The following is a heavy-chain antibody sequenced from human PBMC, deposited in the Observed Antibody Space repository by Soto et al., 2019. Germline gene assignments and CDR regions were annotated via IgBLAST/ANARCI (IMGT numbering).Heavy chain of an antibody. J-gene: IGHJ4*02. CDR2: MSYDGSDT. V-gene: IGHV3-30*02. CDR3: TIVRVADSALDH. Sequence: GGSLRLSCVGSGFIFSNKGVHWVSQTPGKGLEWVAFMSYDGSDTFYADTVKGRFTISRDNSKNTLFLHMSNLRAEDTAMYYCTIVRVADSALDHWGQGTLVTVSS. D-gene: IGHD3-10*02. CDR1: GFIFSNKG.